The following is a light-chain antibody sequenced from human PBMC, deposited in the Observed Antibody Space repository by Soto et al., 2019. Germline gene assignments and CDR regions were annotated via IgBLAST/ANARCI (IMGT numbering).Light chain of an antibody. CDR1: QSVSSY. J-gene: IGKJ5*01. CDR3: QQRSNWPIT. V-gene: IGKV3-11*01. CDR2: DAS. Sequence: EIVLTQSPATLSLSPVERATLSCRASQSVSSYLAWYQQKPGQAPRLLIYDASNRATGIPARFSGSGSGTDFTLTISSLEPEDFAVYYCQQRSNWPITFGQGTRL.